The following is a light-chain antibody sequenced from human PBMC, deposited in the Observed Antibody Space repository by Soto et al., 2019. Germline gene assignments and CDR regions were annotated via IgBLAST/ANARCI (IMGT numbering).Light chain of an antibody. J-gene: IGKJ1*01. CDR3: QQYNMWPRT. V-gene: IGKV3-15*01. CDR1: QSLGTN. CDR2: GAS. Sequence: IDLRQPRVTISVYPGERATLSCRASQSLGTNLAWFQQKPGQAPRLLIHGASTRATGTPARFSGSGSGTEFTLTISSLQSEDFAVYYCQQYNMWPRTFGQGTKVDIK.